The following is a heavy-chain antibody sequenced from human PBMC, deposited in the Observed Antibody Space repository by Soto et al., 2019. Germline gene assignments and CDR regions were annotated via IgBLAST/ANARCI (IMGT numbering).Heavy chain of an antibody. Sequence: PGGSLRLSCAASGFTFSSYSMNWVRQAPGKGLEWVSSISSSSSYIYYADSVKGRFTISRDNAKNSLYLQMNSLRAEDTAVYYCARVSPSLYNGVPVRSYNWFDPWGQGTLVTVSS. CDR2: ISSSSSYI. CDR1: GFTFSSYS. CDR3: ARVSPSLYNGVPVRSYNWFDP. D-gene: IGHD2-8*01. J-gene: IGHJ5*02. V-gene: IGHV3-21*01.